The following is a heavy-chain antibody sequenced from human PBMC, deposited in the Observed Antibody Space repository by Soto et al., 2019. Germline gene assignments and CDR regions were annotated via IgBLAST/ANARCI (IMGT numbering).Heavy chain of an antibody. Sequence: QVQLVESGGGVVQPGRSLRLSCAASGFTFSSYGMHWVRQAPGKGLEWVAVIWYDGSNKYYADSVKGRFTISRDNSKNPLYLQMNSLRAEDTAVYYCARSGFGELKGFDYWGQGTLVTVSS. J-gene: IGHJ4*02. D-gene: IGHD3-10*01. V-gene: IGHV3-33*01. CDR3: ARSGFGELKGFDY. CDR1: GFTFSSYG. CDR2: IWYDGSNK.